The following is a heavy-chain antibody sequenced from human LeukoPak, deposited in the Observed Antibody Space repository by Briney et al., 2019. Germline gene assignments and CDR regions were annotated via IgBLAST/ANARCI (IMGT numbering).Heavy chain of an antibody. D-gene: IGHD6-13*01. V-gene: IGHV1-46*01. CDR3: ASPSHRTAAAGIMAFDY. CDR1: GYTFTSYY. Sequence: GASVKVSCKASGYTFTSYYMHWVRQAPGQGLEWMGIINPSGGSTSYAQKFQGRVTMTRDTSTSTAYMELSSLRSEDTAVYYCASPSHRTAAAGIMAFDYWGQGTLVTVSS. CDR2: INPSGGST. J-gene: IGHJ4*02.